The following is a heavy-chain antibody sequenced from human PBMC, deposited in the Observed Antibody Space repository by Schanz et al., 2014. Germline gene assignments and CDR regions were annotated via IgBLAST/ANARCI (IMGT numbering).Heavy chain of an antibody. CDR1: GFTFSSSG. Sequence: QVHLAESGGGVVQPGRSLRLSCAASGFTFSSSGMHWVHQAPGRGLEWVALIWYDGSNKYYAESVKGRFTISRDNPKNTLYLQMNSLRAEDTAVYYCARDMTSMGESGFYYYGMDVWGQGTTATGSS. V-gene: IGHV3-33*01. CDR2: IWYDGSNK. J-gene: IGHJ6*02. D-gene: IGHD1-26*01. CDR3: ARDMTSMGESGFYYYGMDV.